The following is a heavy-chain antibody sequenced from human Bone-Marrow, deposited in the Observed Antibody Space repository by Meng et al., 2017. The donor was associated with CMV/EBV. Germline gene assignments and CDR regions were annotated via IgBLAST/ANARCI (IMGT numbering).Heavy chain of an antibody. V-gene: IGHV3-30*02. CDR2: IRYDGSNK. D-gene: IGHD2-15*01. Sequence: GGSLRLSCAASGFTFSSYAMHWVRQAPGKGLEWVAFIRYDGSNKYYADSVKGRFTISRDNSKNTLYLQMNSLRTEDTAVYFCANSFRGGSASFTDAFDVWSQGTMVTVSS. CDR3: ANSFRGGSASFTDAFDV. CDR1: GFTFSSYA. J-gene: IGHJ3*01.